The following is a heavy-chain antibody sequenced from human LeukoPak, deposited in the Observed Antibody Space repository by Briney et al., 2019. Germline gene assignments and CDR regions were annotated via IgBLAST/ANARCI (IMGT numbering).Heavy chain of an antibody. V-gene: IGHV3-74*01. CDR1: GFTFSSFW. Sequence: GGSLRLSCAASGFTFSSFWMHWVRQAPGEGLVWVSRINTDGSSTTYADSVKGRFTISRDNAKNTLYLQMNSLRAEDTAVYYCARDREFCISTSCYKPLDNWGQGTLVTVSS. CDR2: INTDGSST. J-gene: IGHJ4*02. CDR3: ARDREFCISTSCYKPLDN. D-gene: IGHD2-2*02.